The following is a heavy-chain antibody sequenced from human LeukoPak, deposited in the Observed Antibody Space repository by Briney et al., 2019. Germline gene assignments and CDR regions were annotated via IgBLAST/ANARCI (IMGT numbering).Heavy chain of an antibody. V-gene: IGHV3-30*02. CDR2: IRYDGSYK. Sequence: GGSLRLSCAASGFTFSSYGMHWVRQSPGKGLEWVAFIRYDGSYKYYADSVKGRFTISRDNSKNTLYLQMNSLRAEHTAVYYCAECRIVGATGLVDYWGQGTLVTVSS. CDR3: AECRIVGATGLVDY. J-gene: IGHJ4*02. D-gene: IGHD1-26*01. CDR1: GFTFSSYG.